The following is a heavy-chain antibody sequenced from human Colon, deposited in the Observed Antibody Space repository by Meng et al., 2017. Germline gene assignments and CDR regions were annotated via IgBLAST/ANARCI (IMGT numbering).Heavy chain of an antibody. CDR1: GYTFTSYG. CDR3: ARDRRGTTDYFDY. V-gene: IGHV1-18*01. J-gene: IGHJ4*02. D-gene: IGHD5-24*01. Sequence: ASVKVSCKASGYTFTSYGISWVRQAPGQGLEWMGWISGYNGNTNYAQRLQGRVTMTTNTSTTTAYMELRSPRSDDTAVYYCARDRRGTTDYFDYWGQGTLVTVSS. CDR2: ISGYNGNT.